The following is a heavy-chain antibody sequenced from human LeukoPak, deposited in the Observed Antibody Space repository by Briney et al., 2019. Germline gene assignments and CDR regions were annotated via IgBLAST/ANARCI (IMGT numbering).Heavy chain of an antibody. V-gene: IGHV4-4*02. Sequence: SETLSLTCAVSGGSISSTNWWNWVRQPPGKGLEWIGEIYYSGSTNYNPSLKSRVTISVDTSKNQFSLKLSSVTAADTAVYYCARDSGSSGLWGQGTLVTVSS. D-gene: IGHD3-22*01. CDR1: GGSISSTNW. CDR3: ARDSGSSGL. CDR2: IYYSGST. J-gene: IGHJ4*02.